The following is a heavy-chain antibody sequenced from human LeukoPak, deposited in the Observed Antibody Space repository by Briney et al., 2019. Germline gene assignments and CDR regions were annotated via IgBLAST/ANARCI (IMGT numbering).Heavy chain of an antibody. CDR2: IYPGDSDT. Sequence: GEALKISCKGSGYSFTSYWIGWVRQIPGKGLEWMGIIYPGDSDTRHSPSFQGQVTISADKSITTAYLQWSILKAASAALYYCARRYRGDDYWGQGTLVTVSS. CDR1: GYSFTSYW. J-gene: IGHJ4*02. D-gene: IGHD3-16*01. CDR3: ARRYRGDDY. V-gene: IGHV5-51*01.